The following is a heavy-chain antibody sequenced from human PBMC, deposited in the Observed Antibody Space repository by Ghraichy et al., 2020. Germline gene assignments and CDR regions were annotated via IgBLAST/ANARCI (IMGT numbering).Heavy chain of an antibody. Sequence: ASVKVSCKASGYTFTSYAMHWVRQAPGQRLEWMGWINAGNGNTKYSQKFQGRVTITRDTSASTAYMELSSLRSEDTAVYYCARLGITMVRGVFTSDKVNENTSDYWGQGTLVTVSS. CDR1: GYTFTSYA. CDR3: ARLGITMVRGVFTSDKVNENTSDY. D-gene: IGHD3-10*01. J-gene: IGHJ4*02. V-gene: IGHV1-3*01. CDR2: INAGNGNT.